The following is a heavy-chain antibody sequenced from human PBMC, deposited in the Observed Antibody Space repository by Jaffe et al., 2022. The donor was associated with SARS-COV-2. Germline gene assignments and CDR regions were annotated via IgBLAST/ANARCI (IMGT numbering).Heavy chain of an antibody. CDR3: AREWGYYDSYTYYFDY. CDR1: GFTFSSYS. Sequence: EVQLVESGGGLVKPGGSLRLSCAASGFTFSSYSMNWVRQAPGKGLEWVSSISSSSSYIYYADSVKGRFTISRDNAKNSLYLQMNSLRAEDTAVYYCAREWGYYDSYTYYFDYWGQGTLVTVSS. J-gene: IGHJ4*02. CDR2: ISSSSSYI. V-gene: IGHV3-21*01. D-gene: IGHD3-22*01.